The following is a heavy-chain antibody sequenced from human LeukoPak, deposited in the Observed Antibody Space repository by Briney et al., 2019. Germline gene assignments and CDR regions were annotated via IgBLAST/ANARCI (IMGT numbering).Heavy chain of an antibody. Sequence: VGSLRLSCAASGFTFSSYSMNWVRQAPGKGLEWVSSISGSSSSYIYYADSVKGRFTISRDNAKNSLYLQMNSLRAEDTAVYYCAIAAAGPLESYWGQGTLVTVSS. CDR2: ISGSSSSYI. D-gene: IGHD6-13*01. J-gene: IGHJ4*02. V-gene: IGHV3-21*01. CDR1: GFTFSSYS. CDR3: AIAAAGPLESY.